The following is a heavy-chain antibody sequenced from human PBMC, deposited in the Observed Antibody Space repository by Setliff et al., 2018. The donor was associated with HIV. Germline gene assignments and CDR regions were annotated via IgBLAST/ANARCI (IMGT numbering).Heavy chain of an antibody. J-gene: IGHJ6*03. CDR3: ATKAQSSGTYYYYYYYMDV. CDR2: IIRFFGTT. V-gene: IGHV1-69*05. D-gene: IGHD3-10*01. CDR1: GGALSSYA. Sequence: SVKVSCKASGGALSSYALSWVRQAPGQGLEWLGGIIRFFGTTDYAQKFQGRLTITTDESTNTAYMELSSLRSEDTAVCYCATKAQSSGTYYYYYYYMDVWGKGTTVTVSS.